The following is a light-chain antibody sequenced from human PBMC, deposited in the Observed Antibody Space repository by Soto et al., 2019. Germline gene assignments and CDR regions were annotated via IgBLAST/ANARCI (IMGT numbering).Light chain of an antibody. CDR2: GNT. V-gene: IGLV1-40*01. CDR3: QSYDNSLSERV. Sequence: QSVLTQPPSVSGAPGQRVTISCTGSSSNIGAGYYVHWYQQLPGTAPKLLIYGNTNRPSGVPDRFSGSKSGTSASLAITGLQAEDEADYYCQSYDNSLSERVFGGGTKLTV. J-gene: IGLJ3*02. CDR1: SSNIGAGYY.